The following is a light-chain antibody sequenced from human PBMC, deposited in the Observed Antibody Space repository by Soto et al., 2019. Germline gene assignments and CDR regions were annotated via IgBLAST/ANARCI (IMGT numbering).Light chain of an antibody. CDR1: SSDVGGYNY. J-gene: IGLJ2*01. Sequence: QSALTQPPSASGSPGQSVTISCTGSSSDVGGYNYVSGYQQHLGKAPKLMIYEVSKRPSGVPDRLSGSKSGNTASLTVSGLQAEDEADYYCSSYGGSNTVVFGGGTKLTVL. CDR3: SSYGGSNTVV. CDR2: EVS. V-gene: IGLV2-8*01.